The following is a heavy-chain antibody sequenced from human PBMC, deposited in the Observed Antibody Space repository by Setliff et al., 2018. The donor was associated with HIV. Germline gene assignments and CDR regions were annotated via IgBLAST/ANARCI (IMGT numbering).Heavy chain of an antibody. V-gene: IGHV4-34*01. Sequence: PSETLSLTCAVYGGSFSGYYWSWIRQPPGKGLEWIGEINHSGSTNYNPSLKIRVTISVDTSKDQFSLKLSSVTAADTAVYYCARGLGQQLGRFWYFDLWGRGTLVTVSS. CDR3: ARGLGQQLGRFWYFDL. CDR2: INHSGST. CDR1: GGSFSGYY. D-gene: IGHD6-13*01. J-gene: IGHJ2*01.